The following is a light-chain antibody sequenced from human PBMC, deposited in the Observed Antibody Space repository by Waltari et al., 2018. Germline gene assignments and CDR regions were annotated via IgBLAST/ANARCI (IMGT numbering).Light chain of an antibody. Sequence: SSDLTQDPAVSVALGQTVRITCQGDSLRSFYGSWYQQKPGQAPVLVIYGKNSRPSGIPDRFSGSSSGNTISLTITGAQADDEAYYYCNSRDSSGNPPYVFGAGTKVTVL. CDR2: GKN. CDR3: NSRDSSGNPPYV. J-gene: IGLJ1*01. CDR1: SLRSFY. V-gene: IGLV3-19*01.